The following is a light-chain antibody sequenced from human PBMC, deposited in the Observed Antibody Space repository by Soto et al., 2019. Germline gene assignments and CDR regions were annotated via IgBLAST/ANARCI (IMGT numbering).Light chain of an antibody. CDR3: MQATQSSWT. V-gene: IGKV2-24*01. CDR2: KVS. CDR1: HSLVHNDGNTY. Sequence: DVVMTQTPLSSPVTLGQAASISCRSIHSLVHNDGNTYLSWFRQRQGQPPRIXIYKVSDRFSGVPDRFSGSGEGTDFTLTISRVEAEDVGVYYCMQATQSSWTFGRGTKVDI. J-gene: IGKJ1*01.